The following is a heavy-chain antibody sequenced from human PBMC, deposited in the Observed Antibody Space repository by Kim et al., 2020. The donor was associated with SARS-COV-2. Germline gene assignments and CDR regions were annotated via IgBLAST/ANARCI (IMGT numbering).Heavy chain of an antibody. D-gene: IGHD3-10*01. Sequence: GGSLRLSCAASGFTFSSYAMSWVRQAPGKGLEWVSAISGSGGSTYYADSVKGRFTISRDNSKNTLYLQMNSLRAEDTAVYYCAKNLPLAYYYGSGSYGTIDYWGQGPLVTVSS. CDR1: GFTFSSYA. V-gene: IGHV3-23*01. CDR3: AKNLPLAYYYGSGSYGTIDY. CDR2: ISGSGGST. J-gene: IGHJ4*02.